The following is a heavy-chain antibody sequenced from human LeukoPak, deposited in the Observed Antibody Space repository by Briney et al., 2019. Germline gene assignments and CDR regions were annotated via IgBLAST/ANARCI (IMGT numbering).Heavy chain of an antibody. Sequence: ASVKVSCKASGYTFTSYDINWVRQATGQGLEWMGWMNPNSGNTGYAQKFQGRVTMTRNTSISTAYMELSSLRSEDTAVYYCATGGMSITMIVVVPFDYWGQGTLVTVSS. D-gene: IGHD3-22*01. CDR2: MNPNSGNT. CDR3: ATGGMSITMIVVVPFDY. V-gene: IGHV1-8*01. CDR1: GYTFTSYD. J-gene: IGHJ4*02.